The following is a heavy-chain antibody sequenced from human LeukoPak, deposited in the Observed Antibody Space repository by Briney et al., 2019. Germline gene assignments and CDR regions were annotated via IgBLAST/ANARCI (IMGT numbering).Heavy chain of an antibody. Sequence: SQTLSLTCAVYGGSFSGDYWGWIRQPPAKGLEWIGGINHSGSTNYNPSLKNRVTISVDTSKNQFSLKLSSVTAADTAVYYCARVGGLRYFDWLNFDYWGQGTLVTVSS. CDR3: ARVGGLRYFDWLNFDY. CDR1: GGSFSGDY. CDR2: INHSGST. V-gene: IGHV4-34*01. D-gene: IGHD3-9*01. J-gene: IGHJ4*02.